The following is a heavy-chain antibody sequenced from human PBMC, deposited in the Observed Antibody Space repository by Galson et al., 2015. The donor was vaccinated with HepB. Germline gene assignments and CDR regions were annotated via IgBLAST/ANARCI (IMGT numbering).Heavy chain of an antibody. CDR3: ARQSIKYYGILTGSDAFDI. J-gene: IGHJ3*02. Sequence: QSGAEVKKPGESLRISCKGSGYSFTSYWISWVRQMPGKGLEWMGRIDPSDSYTNYSPSFQGHVTISADKSISTAYLQWSSLKASDTAMYYCARQSIKYYGILTGSDAFDIWGQGTMVTVSS. V-gene: IGHV5-10-1*01. CDR2: IDPSDSYT. CDR1: GYSFTSYW. D-gene: IGHD3-9*01.